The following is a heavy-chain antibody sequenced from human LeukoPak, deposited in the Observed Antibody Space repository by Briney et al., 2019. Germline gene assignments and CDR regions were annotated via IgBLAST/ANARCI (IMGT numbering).Heavy chain of an antibody. D-gene: IGHD3-22*01. Sequence: PSETLSLTCAVSGGSISSSNWWSWVRQPPGKGLEWIGEIYHSGSTNYNPSLKSRVTISVDESKNQFSLKLSSVTAADTAVYYCAKESPRNHDSSGYYYVRAPPPNYWGQGTLVTVSS. CDR3: AKESPRNHDSSGYYYVRAPPPNY. CDR1: GGSISSSNW. CDR2: IYHSGST. J-gene: IGHJ4*02. V-gene: IGHV4-4*02.